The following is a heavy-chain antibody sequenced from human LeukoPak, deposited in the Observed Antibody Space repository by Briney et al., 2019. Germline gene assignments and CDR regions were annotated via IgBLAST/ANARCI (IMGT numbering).Heavy chain of an antibody. CDR1: GFTFSSYA. J-gene: IGHJ4*02. Sequence: GGSLRLSCAASGFTFSSYAMSWVRQAPGKGLEWVSAISGSSGSTYYADSVKGRFTISRDNSKNTLYLQMNSLRAEDTAVYYCASITGYSSSFSFDYWGQGTLVTVSS. CDR3: ASITGYSSSFSFDY. D-gene: IGHD6-13*01. V-gene: IGHV3-23*01. CDR2: ISGSSGST.